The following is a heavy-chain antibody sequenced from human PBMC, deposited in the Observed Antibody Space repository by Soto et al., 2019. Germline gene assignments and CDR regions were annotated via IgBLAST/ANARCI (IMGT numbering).Heavy chain of an antibody. CDR3: ARDSQKGGYCDY. CDR1: GFTFSIYA. Sequence: EVQLVESGGGLVQPGGSLRLSCAASGFTFSIYAMTWVRQAPGKGLEWVSSISDSGVSTYYADSVKGRFTISRDNSKSTLYVQMNSLRAEDTAIYYCARDSQKGGYCDYWGQGALVTVSS. J-gene: IGHJ4*02. CDR2: ISDSGVST. V-gene: IGHV3-23*04. D-gene: IGHD3-16*01.